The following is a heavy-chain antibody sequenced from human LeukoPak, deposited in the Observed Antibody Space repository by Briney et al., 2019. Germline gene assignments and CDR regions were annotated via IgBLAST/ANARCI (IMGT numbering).Heavy chain of an antibody. V-gene: IGHV3-30*02. D-gene: IGHD6-13*01. CDR2: IRYDGTNK. CDR3: AKEGNWYSLDS. J-gene: IGHJ4*02. Sequence: GGSLRLSCTASGFIFSDSGMHWVRQSPGKGLEWATFIRYDGTNKDYADSVKGRFSISRDNSKNTVYLQMDSLSAEDTAVYYCAKEGNWYSLDSWGQGTLVTVSS. CDR1: GFIFSDSG.